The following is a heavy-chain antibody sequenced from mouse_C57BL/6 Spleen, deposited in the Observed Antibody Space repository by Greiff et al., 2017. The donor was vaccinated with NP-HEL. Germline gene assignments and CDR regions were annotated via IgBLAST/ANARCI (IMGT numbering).Heavy chain of an antibody. CDR3: ARGYYGSSYGGAWFAY. CDR2: IHPNSGST. J-gene: IGHJ3*01. V-gene: IGHV1-64*01. D-gene: IGHD1-1*01. Sequence: QVQLQQPGAELVKPGASVKLSCKASGYTFTSYWMHWVKQRPGQGLEWIGMIHPNSGSTNYNEKFKSKATLTVDKSSSTAYMQLSSLTSEDSAVYYCARGYYGSSYGGAWFAYWGQGTLVTVSA. CDR1: GYTFTSYW.